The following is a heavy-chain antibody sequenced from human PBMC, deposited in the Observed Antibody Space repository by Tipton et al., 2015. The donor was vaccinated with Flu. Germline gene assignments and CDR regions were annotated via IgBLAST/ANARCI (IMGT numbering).Heavy chain of an antibody. V-gene: IGHV4-59*11. CDR3: ASQFCSSVTFYGDGAFDV. CDR1: GGSIRSHY. J-gene: IGHJ3*01. D-gene: IGHD2/OR15-2a*01. Sequence: TLSLTCSVSGGSIRSHYWSWIRQPPGKGLEWIGYISHSGTTSYNPFLKSRLTLSLDTSKNQFSLGLSSVTAADTALYFCASQFCSSVTFYGDGAFDVWGQGTKVIVSS. CDR2: ISHSGTT.